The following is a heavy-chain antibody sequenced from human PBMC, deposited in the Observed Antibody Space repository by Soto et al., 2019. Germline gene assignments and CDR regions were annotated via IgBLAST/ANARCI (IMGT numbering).Heavy chain of an antibody. V-gene: IGHV1-69*06. Sequence: QVQLVQSGAEVKKPGSSVKVSCKASGGTFSSYAISWVRQAPGQGLEWMGGIIPIFGTANYAQKFQGRVTITAEKSTSTAYMELSSLRSEDTAVYYCARATEHLWFGEFPFDYWGQGTLVTVSS. CDR3: ARATEHLWFGEFPFDY. D-gene: IGHD3-10*01. J-gene: IGHJ4*02. CDR2: IIPIFGTA. CDR1: GGTFSSYA.